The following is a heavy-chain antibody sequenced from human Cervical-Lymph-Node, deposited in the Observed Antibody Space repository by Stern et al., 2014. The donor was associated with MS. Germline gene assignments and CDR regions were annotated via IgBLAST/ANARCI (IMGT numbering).Heavy chain of an antibody. J-gene: IGHJ4*02. D-gene: IGHD1-1*01. Sequence: EVQLLQSGGGLVQPGGSLRLSCAASGFTFSNYWMSWVRQAPGKGLEWVANIKQDGREKYYVDSVKGRFTISRDNAKNLLYLQMNSLRAEDTAVYYCAKWYNYGLSDDWGQGTLVTVSS. CDR2: IKQDGREK. V-gene: IGHV3-7*01. CDR1: GFTFSNYW. CDR3: AKWYNYGLSDD.